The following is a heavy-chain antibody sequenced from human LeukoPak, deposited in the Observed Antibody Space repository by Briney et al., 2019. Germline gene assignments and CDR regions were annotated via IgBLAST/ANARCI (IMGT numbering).Heavy chain of an antibody. CDR1: GGSFSGYY. J-gene: IGHJ4*02. D-gene: IGHD2-15*01. CDR2: INHSGST. Sequence: PSETLSLTCAVYGGSFSGYYWSWIRQPPGKGLEWIGEINHSGSTNYNPSLKSRVTISVDTSKNQFSLKLSSVTAADTAVYYCARGQGGGWYYYFDYWGQGTLVTVSS. CDR3: ARGQGGGWYYYFDY. V-gene: IGHV4-34*01.